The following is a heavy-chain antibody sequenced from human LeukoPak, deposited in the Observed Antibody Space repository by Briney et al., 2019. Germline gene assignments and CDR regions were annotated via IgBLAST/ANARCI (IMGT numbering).Heavy chain of an antibody. Sequence: GGSLRLSCVASGFTFSSFSMNWVRQAPGKGLEWISYISASSSTMYYADSVKGRFTISRDNAKNSLSLQINSLRDEDTAVYYCARWAHYDSSGSVVSLTSYWGQGTLVTVSS. CDR2: ISASSSTM. D-gene: IGHD3-22*01. V-gene: IGHV3-48*02. J-gene: IGHJ4*02. CDR1: GFTFSSFS. CDR3: ARWAHYDSSGSVVSLTSY.